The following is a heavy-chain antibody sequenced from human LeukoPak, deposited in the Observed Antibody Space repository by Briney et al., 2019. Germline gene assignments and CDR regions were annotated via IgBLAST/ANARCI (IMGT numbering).Heavy chain of an antibody. CDR3: ARGLIAARPNDY. J-gene: IGHJ4*02. CDR2: INHSGST. D-gene: IGHD6-6*01. Sequence: PETLSLTCAVYGGSFSGYYWSWIRQPPGKGLEWIGEINHSGSTNYNPSLKSRVTISVDTSKNQFSLKLSSVTAADTAVYYCARGLIAARPNDYWGQGTLVTVSS. CDR1: GGSFSGYY. V-gene: IGHV4-34*01.